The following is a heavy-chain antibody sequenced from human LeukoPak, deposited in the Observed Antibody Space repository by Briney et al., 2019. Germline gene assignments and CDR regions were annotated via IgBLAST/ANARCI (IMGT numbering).Heavy chain of an antibody. CDR1: GYSISSGYY. CDR3: AKISAAGTEFDY. CDR2: IYHSGST. V-gene: IGHV4-38-2*02. J-gene: IGHJ4*02. D-gene: IGHD6-13*01. Sequence: SETLSLTCTVSGYSISSGYYWGWIRQPPGKGLEWIGSIYHSGSTYYNPSLKSRVTISVDTSKNQFSLKLSSATAADTAVYYCAKISAAGTEFDYWGQGTLVTVSS.